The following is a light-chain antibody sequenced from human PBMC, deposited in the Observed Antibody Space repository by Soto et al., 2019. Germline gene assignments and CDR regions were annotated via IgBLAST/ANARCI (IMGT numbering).Light chain of an antibody. Sequence: DIQMTQSPSSLSTSVGERVTITCRASQSIGTYLNWYHQKPGKAPKLLVYAASSLQSGVPLRFSGSGSGTDFTLTISDLQPEDSATNYCQQSHSSLVTFGGGTKVEIK. V-gene: IGKV1-39*01. CDR1: QSIGTY. CDR2: AAS. J-gene: IGKJ4*01. CDR3: QQSHSSLVT.